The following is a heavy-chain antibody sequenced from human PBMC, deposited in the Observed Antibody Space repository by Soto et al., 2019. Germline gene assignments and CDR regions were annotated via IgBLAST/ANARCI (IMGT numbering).Heavy chain of an antibody. CDR1: GGSISSSSYY. D-gene: IGHD3-9*01. Sequence: SETLSLTCTVSGGSISSSSYYWGWIRQPPGKGLEWIGSIYYSGSTYYNPSLKSRVTISVDTSKNQFSLKLSSVTAADTAVYYCARHIDCDIPYPPDYWGQGTLVTVSS. CDR2: IYYSGST. J-gene: IGHJ4*02. CDR3: ARHIDCDIPYPPDY. V-gene: IGHV4-39*01.